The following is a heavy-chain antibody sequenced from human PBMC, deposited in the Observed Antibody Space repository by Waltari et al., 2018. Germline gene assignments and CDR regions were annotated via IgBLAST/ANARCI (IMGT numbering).Heavy chain of an antibody. Sequence: EVQLVESGGGLVQPGGSLRLSCAASGFTFSSYSMNWVRQAPGKGLEWVSYISSSGSTIYYADFVKGRFTISRDNAKNSLYLQMNSLRAEDTAVCYCARDLRDFRAPGIAVAGTPSIFDYWGQGTLVTVSS. CDR3: ARDLRDFRAPGIAVAGTPSIFDY. V-gene: IGHV3-48*04. CDR2: ISSSGSTI. J-gene: IGHJ4*02. CDR1: GFTFSSYS. D-gene: IGHD6-19*01.